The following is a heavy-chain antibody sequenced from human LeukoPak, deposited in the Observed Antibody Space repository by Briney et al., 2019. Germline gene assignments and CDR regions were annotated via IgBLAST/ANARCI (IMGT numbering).Heavy chain of an antibody. CDR1: GGSVSSNSAA. CDR3: ARGYGATGAFDY. CDR2: TYYRSKWYN. V-gene: IGHV6-1*01. Sequence: SQSLSLTCAISGGSVSSNSAAWNWIRQSPSRGLEWLGRTYYRSKWYNDYAVSVKSRITINPDTSKNQFSLQLNSVTPEDTAVYYCARGYGATGAFDYWGQGTLVTVSS. J-gene: IGHJ4*02. D-gene: IGHD7-27*01.